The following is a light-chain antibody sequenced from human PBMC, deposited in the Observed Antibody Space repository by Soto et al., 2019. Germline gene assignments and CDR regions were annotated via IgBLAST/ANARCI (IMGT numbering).Light chain of an antibody. V-gene: IGLV2-23*01. CDR1: SSDVGSYNL. J-gene: IGLJ1*01. Sequence: QSALTQPASVSGSPGQSITSSCTGTSSDVGSYNLVSWYQQHPGKAPKLIIYEANKRPSGISNRFSGSESGNTASLTISGLQPEDEADYYCCSYASRDTCVFGTGTKVTVL. CDR3: CSYASRDTCV. CDR2: EAN.